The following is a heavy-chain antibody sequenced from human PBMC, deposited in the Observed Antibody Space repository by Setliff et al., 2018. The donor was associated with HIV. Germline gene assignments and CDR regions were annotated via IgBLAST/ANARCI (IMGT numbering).Heavy chain of an antibody. D-gene: IGHD3-10*01. CDR3: ARRIDNSGSFPDKNWFDT. V-gene: IGHV4-4*09. J-gene: IGHJ5*02. CDR2: IFTSGST. CDR1: GGSTSSYC. Sequence: ETLSLTCTVSGGSTSSYCWNWIRQPPGRGLEWIGYIFTSGSTKYNPSLQSRVTMSIDTSKNQFSLKLTSVTAADTAVYYCARRIDNSGSFPDKNWFDTWGQGSLVTVSS.